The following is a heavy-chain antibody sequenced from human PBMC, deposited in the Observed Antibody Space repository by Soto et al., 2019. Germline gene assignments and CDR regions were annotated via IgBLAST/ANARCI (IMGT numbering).Heavy chain of an antibody. J-gene: IGHJ4*02. D-gene: IGHD2-2*01. CDR3: ARQPESTSYFDY. V-gene: IGHV4-34*01. Sequence: SETLSLTCAVYGGSLSAYYWSWIRQPPGKGLEWIGNVYQSGSTRFNPSLKSRVSIFVDRSKNQFSLELNSATAADRAVYYCARQPESTSYFDYWGQGILVTVSS. CDR1: GGSLSAYY. CDR2: VYQSGST.